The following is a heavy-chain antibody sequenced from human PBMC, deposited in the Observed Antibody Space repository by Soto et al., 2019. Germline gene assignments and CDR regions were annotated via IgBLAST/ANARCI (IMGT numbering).Heavy chain of an antibody. CDR2: IYYSGST. V-gene: IGHV4-59*01. Sequence: SETLSLTCTVSGGSISSYYWSWIQQPPGKGLEWIGYIYYSGSTNYNPSLKSRVTISVDTSKNQFSLKLSSVTAADTAVYYCASGGYSGYDPFDYWGQGTLVTVSS. CDR1: GGSISSYY. D-gene: IGHD5-12*01. CDR3: ASGGYSGYDPFDY. J-gene: IGHJ4*02.